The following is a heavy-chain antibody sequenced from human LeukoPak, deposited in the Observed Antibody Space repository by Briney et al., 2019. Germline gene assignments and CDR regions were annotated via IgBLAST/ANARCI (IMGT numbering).Heavy chain of an antibody. D-gene: IGHD6-19*01. J-gene: IGHJ4*02. CDR2: ISGSGGST. V-gene: IGHV3-23*01. Sequence: GGSLRLSCAASGFTFSSYAMSWVRQAPGKGLEWVSGISGSGGSTYYADSVKGRFTISRDNSKNTLFLQMNSLRADDTAVYYCAKISVTLTRDYWGQGTLVTVSS. CDR1: GFTFSSYA. CDR3: AKISVTLTRDY.